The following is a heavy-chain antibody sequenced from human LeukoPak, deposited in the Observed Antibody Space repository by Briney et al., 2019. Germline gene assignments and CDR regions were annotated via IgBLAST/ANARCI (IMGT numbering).Heavy chain of an antibody. CDR2: ISWNSGSI. V-gene: IGHV3-9*01. CDR3: AKDVGVVPVNYFDY. D-gene: IGHD2-2*01. CDR1: GFNFEQYA. Sequence: PGGSLRLSCAASGFNFEQYAMHWVRQAPGKGLEWVSGISWNSGSIGYVDSVKGRFTISRDNAKNSLYLQMNSLRTEDTALYYCAKDVGVVPVNYFDYWGQGTLVTVSS. J-gene: IGHJ4*02.